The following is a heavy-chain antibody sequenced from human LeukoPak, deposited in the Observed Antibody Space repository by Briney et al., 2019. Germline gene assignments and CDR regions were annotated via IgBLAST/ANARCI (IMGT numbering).Heavy chain of an antibody. D-gene: IGHD6-6*01. J-gene: IGHJ4*02. CDR3: ARHWGYSSSPTYFDY. CDR2: IIPILGIA. V-gene: IGHV1-69*02. CDR1: GYTFTSYY. Sequence: SVKVSCKASGYTFTSYYMHWVRQAPGQGLEWMGRIIPILGIANYAQKFQGRVTITADKSTSTAYMELSSLRSEDTAVYYCARHWGYSSSPTYFDYWGQGTLVTVSS.